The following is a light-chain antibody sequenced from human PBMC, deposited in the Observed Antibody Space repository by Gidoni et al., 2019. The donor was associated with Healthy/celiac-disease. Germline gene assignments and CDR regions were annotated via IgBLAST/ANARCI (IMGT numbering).Light chain of an antibody. Sequence: DIQMTQSPSSLSASVGDRVTITCQASQDISNYLNWDQQKPGKAPKLLIYDASNLETGVPSRFSGSGSGTDFTFTISSLQPEDIATYYCQQFRTFGQGTKVEIK. CDR1: QDISNY. CDR2: DAS. CDR3: QQFRT. V-gene: IGKV1-33*01. J-gene: IGKJ1*01.